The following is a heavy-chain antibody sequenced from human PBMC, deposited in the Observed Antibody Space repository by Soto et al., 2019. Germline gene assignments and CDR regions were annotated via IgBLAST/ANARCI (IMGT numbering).Heavy chain of an antibody. Sequence: ASVKVSCKASGYTFTSYGISWVRQAPGQGLEWMGWISAYNGNTNYAQKLQGRVTMTTDTSTSTAYMELRSLRSDDTATYYCARDTVSGSWFPLAFWGQGTLVTVSS. V-gene: IGHV1-18*01. CDR1: GYTFTSYG. J-gene: IGHJ4*02. CDR2: ISAYNGNT. D-gene: IGHD2-15*01. CDR3: ARDTVSGSWFPLAF.